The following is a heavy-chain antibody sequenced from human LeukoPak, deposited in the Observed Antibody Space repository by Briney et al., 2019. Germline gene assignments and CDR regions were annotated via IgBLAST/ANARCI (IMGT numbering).Heavy chain of an antibody. J-gene: IGHJ3*02. CDR3: ARGGRGSAAVVAPRSFDI. V-gene: IGHV3-48*01. CDR1: GFTFSSYS. D-gene: IGHD3-22*01. Sequence: GGSLRLSCAASGFTFSSYSMNWVRQAPGKGLEWVSYISSSSSTIYYADSVKGRFIIFRDISKNTLYLQMNSLRAKDSALYYCARGGRGSAAVVAPRSFDIWGQGTMVTVSS. CDR2: ISSSSSTI.